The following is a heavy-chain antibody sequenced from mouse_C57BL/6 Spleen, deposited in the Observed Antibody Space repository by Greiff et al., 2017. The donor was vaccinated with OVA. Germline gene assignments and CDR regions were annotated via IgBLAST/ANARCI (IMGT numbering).Heavy chain of an antibody. CDR2: IDPETGGT. D-gene: IGHD1-1*01. Sequence: QVQLQQSGAELVRPGASVTLSCKASGYTFTDYEMHWVKQTPVHGLEWIGAIDPETGGTAYNQKFKGKAILTADKSSSTAYMELRSLTSEDSAVYSCTGTGITTGFASGGQGTTLTVSS. J-gene: IGHJ2*01. V-gene: IGHV1-15*01. CDR3: TGTGITTGFAS. CDR1: GYTFTDYE.